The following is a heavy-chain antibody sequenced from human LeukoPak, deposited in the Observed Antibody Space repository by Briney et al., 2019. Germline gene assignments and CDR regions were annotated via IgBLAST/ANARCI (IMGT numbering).Heavy chain of an antibody. V-gene: IGHV3-21*01. CDR2: ISSSSNYI. CDR3: AKGGPNSSGWYGGGFDP. J-gene: IGHJ5*02. D-gene: IGHD6-19*01. CDR1: GFTFSSYS. Sequence: GGSLRLSCAASGFTFSSYSMNWVRQAPGKGLEWVSSISSSSNYIYYADSVKGRFTISRDNSKNTLYLQMNSLRAEDTAVYYCAKGGPNSSGWYGGGFDPWGQGTLVTVSS.